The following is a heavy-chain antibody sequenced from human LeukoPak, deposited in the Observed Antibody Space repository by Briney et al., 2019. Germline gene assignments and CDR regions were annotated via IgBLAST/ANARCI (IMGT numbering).Heavy chain of an antibody. V-gene: IGHV4-38-2*02. CDR1: GYSISSGYH. J-gene: IGHJ4*02. CDR2: NYYGGTT. Sequence: KTSETLSLTCTVSGYSISSGYHWGWIRQPPGKGLEWIGNNYYGGTTYHNPSLKSRVTVSLDTSKNQFSLKLSSVTAADTAVYYWARVRAPSYFDYWGQGTLVTVSS. CDR3: ARVRAPSYFDY.